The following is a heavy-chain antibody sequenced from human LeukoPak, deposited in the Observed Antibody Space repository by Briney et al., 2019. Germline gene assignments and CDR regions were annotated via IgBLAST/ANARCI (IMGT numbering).Heavy chain of an antibody. J-gene: IGHJ4*02. V-gene: IGHV3-23*01. D-gene: IGHD5-12*01. Sequence: GGSLRLSCAASGFTFSSYAMSWVRQAPGKGLEWVSAISGSGGSTYYADSVKGRFTISRDNSKNTLYLQMNSLRAEDTAVYYCARAAYSGYDSGIFDYWGQGTLVTVSS. CDR2: ISGSGGST. CDR3: ARAAYSGYDSGIFDY. CDR1: GFTFSSYA.